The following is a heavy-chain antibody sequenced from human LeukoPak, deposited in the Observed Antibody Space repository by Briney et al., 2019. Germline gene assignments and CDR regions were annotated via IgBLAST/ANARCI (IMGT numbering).Heavy chain of an antibody. CDR3: ASYGSGSSAARGNGMDV. V-gene: IGHV1-18*01. J-gene: IGHJ6*02. CDR1: GYTFTSYG. CDR2: ISAYNGNT. Sequence: ASVKVSCKASGYTFTSYGMSWVRQAPGQGLEWMGWISAYNGNTNYAQKLQGRVTMTTDTSTSTAYMELRSLRSDDTAVYYCASYGSGSSAARGNGMDVWGQGTTVTVSS. D-gene: IGHD3-10*01.